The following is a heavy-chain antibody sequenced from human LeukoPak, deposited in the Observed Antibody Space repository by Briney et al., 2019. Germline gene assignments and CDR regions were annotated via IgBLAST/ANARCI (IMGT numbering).Heavy chain of an antibody. CDR2: IARKANSYVT. J-gene: IGHJ4*02. CDR1: GFCSSDAS. CDR3: LGFEPATGGPAY. V-gene: IGHV3-73*01. Sequence: GGCLKLSRAAAGFCSSDASIHWFRQASGKGLEWVGRIARKANSYVTEFAASVKGRFTISRDDSKKTAYLQMNSPKTEDTALYYCLGFEPATGGPAYWPQGPLVTVSS. D-gene: IGHD2-15*01.